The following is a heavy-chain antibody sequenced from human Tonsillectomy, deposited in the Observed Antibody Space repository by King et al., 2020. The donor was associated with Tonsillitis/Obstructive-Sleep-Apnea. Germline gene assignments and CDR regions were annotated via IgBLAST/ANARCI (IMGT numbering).Heavy chain of an antibody. CDR1: GYTFTSLG. J-gene: IGHJ6*03. Sequence: QLVQSGAEVKQPGASVKVSCKASGYTFTSLGISWVRQAPGQGLEWMGWTSVYNGNTNYAQKLQGRVTMTTDTSTSTAYMELRSLRSDDTAVYYCARGWGTSYDYYMDVWGKGTTVTVSS. CDR3: ARGWGTSYDYYMDV. D-gene: IGHD3-16*01. CDR2: TSVYNGNT. V-gene: IGHV1-18*01.